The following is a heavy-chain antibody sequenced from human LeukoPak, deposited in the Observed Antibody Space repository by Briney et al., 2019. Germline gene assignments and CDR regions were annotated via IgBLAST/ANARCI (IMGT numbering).Heavy chain of an antibody. CDR3: ARPLLPYCTNGVCYEAGRLWFDP. V-gene: IGHV1-2*02. D-gene: IGHD2-8*01. Sequence: ASVKVSCKASGYTFTDYYMRWVRQAPGQGLESMGWINPNSGGTNYAQKFQGRVTMTRDTSISTAYMELSRLRSDDTAVYYCARPLLPYCTNGVCYEAGRLWFDPWGQGTLVTVSS. CDR1: GYTFTDYY. CDR2: INPNSGGT. J-gene: IGHJ5*02.